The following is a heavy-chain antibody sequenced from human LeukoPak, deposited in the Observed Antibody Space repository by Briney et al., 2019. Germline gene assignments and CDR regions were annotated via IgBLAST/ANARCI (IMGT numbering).Heavy chain of an antibody. D-gene: IGHD2-15*01. CDR1: GCTFTTYA. V-gene: IGHV1-3*01. J-gene: IGHJ6*02. Sequence: GASVKVSCKASGCTFTTYAMHWVRQAPGQRLEWMGWINAGNGNTKYSQKFQGRVTITRDTSASKAYMELSSLRSEDTAIYYCARERWHCRVNCYSVYYYALDVWGQGTTVTVSS. CDR3: ARERWHCRVNCYSVYYYALDV. CDR2: INAGNGNT.